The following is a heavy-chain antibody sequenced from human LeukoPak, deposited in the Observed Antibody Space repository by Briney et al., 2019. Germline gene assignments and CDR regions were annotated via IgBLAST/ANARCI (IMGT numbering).Heavy chain of an antibody. J-gene: IGHJ5*02. CDR3: ARVGPADYDILTGYYSLEFDP. CDR2: ISAYNGNT. Sequence: GASVKVSCKASGYTFTSYGISWVRQAPGRGLEWMGWISAYNGNTNYAQKLQGRVTMTTDTSTSTAYMELRSLRSDDTAVYYCARVGPADYDILTGYYSLEFDPWGQGTLVTVSS. D-gene: IGHD3-9*01. V-gene: IGHV1-18*01. CDR1: GYTFTSYG.